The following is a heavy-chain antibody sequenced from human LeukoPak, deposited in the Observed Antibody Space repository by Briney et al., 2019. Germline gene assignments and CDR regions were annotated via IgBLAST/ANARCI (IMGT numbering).Heavy chain of an antibody. D-gene: IGHD3-16*01. CDR3: AKYLITWDYYYGMDV. V-gene: IGHV3-23*01. CDR1: GFTFSSYA. J-gene: IGHJ6*02. Sequence: GGSLRLSCAASGFTFSSYAMSWVRQAPGKGLEWVSLVSGSGGNTYYAGSVKGRYTISRGNSKNTLYLQMNSLRAEDTAVYYCAKYLITWDYYYGMDVWGQGTTVTVSS. CDR2: VSGSGGNT.